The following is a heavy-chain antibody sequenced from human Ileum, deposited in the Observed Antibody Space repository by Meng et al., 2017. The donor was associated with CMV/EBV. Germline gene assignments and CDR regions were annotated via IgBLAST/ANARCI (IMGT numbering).Heavy chain of an antibody. J-gene: IGHJ3*02. Sequence: FSFSTYSMNWVRQAPGKGLEWVSSLSHSSGYIYYADSVKGRFTISRDNAENSLYLQMNSLRAEDTAMYYCARDCCENSGYRAGAFDIWGQGTMVTVSS. D-gene: IGHD3-16*02. CDR1: FSFSTYS. V-gene: IGHV3-21*01. CDR2: LSHSSGYI. CDR3: ARDCCENSGYRAGAFDI.